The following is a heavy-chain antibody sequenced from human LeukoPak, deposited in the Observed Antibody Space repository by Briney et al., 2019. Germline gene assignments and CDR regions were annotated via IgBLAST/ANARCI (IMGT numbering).Heavy chain of an antibody. V-gene: IGHV3-30-3*01. CDR3: ARDNRGSIAVAGTFDY. CDR2: ISYDGSNK. J-gene: IGHJ4*02. D-gene: IGHD6-19*01. Sequence: GGSLRLSCAASGFTFSSYAMHWVRQAPGKGLGWVAVISYDGSNKYYADSVKGRFTISRDNSKNTLYLQMNSLRAEDTAVYYCARDNRGSIAVAGTFDYWGQGTLVTVPS. CDR1: GFTFSSYA.